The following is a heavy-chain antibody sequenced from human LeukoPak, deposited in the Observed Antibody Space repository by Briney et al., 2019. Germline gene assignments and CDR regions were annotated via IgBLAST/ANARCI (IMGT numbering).Heavy chain of an antibody. CDR3: ARSLGTTFGVDY. CDR1: GGTFSSYA. D-gene: IGHD1-1*01. Sequence: SVKASCKASGGTFSSYAISWVRQAPGQGLEWMGRIIPIFGIANYAQKFQGRVTITADKSTSTAYMELSSLRSEDTAVYYCARSLGTTFGVDYWGQGTLVTVSS. V-gene: IGHV1-69*04. CDR2: IIPIFGIA. J-gene: IGHJ4*02.